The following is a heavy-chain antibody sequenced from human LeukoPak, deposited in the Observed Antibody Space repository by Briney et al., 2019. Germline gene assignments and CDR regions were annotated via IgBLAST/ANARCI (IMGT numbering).Heavy chain of an antibody. J-gene: IGHJ4*02. Sequence: ASVKVSCKASGYTFTSYGISWVRQAPGQGLEWMGWISAYNGNTNYAQKLQGRVTMTTDTSTSTAYMELRSLRSDDTAVHYCASGLAAAGTPYYFDYWGQGTLVTVSS. D-gene: IGHD6-13*01. CDR1: GYTFTSYG. V-gene: IGHV1-18*01. CDR2: ISAYNGNT. CDR3: ASGLAAAGTPYYFDY.